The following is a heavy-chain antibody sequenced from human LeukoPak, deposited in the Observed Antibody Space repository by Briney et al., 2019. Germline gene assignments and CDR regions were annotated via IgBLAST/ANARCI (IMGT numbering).Heavy chain of an antibody. CDR3: VRAGGSYRFFDY. V-gene: IGHV4-34*01. CDR1: GGSFSGYY. CDR2: INHSGST. J-gene: IGHJ4*02. Sequence: SETLSLTCAVYGGSFSGYYWSWIRQPPGKGLEWIGEINHSGSTNYNPSLKSRVTISVDTSKNQFSLKLSSVTAADTAVYYCVRAGGSYRFFDYWGQGTLVTVSS. D-gene: IGHD1-26*01.